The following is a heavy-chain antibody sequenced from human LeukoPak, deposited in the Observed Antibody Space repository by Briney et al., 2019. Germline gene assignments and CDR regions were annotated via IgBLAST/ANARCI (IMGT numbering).Heavy chain of an antibody. CDR1: GYTFTGYY. CDR2: INPNSGGT. V-gene: IGHV1-2*02. Sequence: RASVKVSCEASGYTFTGYYMHWVRQAPGQGLEWMGWINPNSGGTNYAQKFQGRVTMTRDTSISTAYMELSRLRSDDTAVYYCARVHGASLHFDYWGQGTLVTVSS. D-gene: IGHD1-26*01. J-gene: IGHJ4*02. CDR3: ARVHGASLHFDY.